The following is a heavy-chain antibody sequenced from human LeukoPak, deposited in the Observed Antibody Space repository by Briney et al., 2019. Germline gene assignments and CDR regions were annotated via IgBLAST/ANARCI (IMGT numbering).Heavy chain of an antibody. J-gene: IGHJ6*02. Sequence: SETLSLTCTVSGGSLNNYYWRWIRQAAGRGLEWIAYSYYSGGTNYNSSLKSRVTISVDTSKNQFSLKVTSVTAADTAVYYCARDKAAGLSGSYRSYYYYYGMDVWGQGTTVTVSS. V-gene: IGHV4-59*12. CDR2: SYYSGGT. D-gene: IGHD3-16*02. CDR1: GGSLNNYY. CDR3: ARDKAAGLSGSYRSYYYYYGMDV.